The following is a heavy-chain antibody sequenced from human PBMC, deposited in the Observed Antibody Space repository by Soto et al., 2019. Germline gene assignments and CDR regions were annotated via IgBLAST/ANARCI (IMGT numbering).Heavy chain of an antibody. Sequence: SETLSLTCTVSGYSISSGCYWGWSRQPPGKGLEWIGRIYHSGSTYYNTSLKSRVTISVDTSKNQFSLKLSSVTAADTAVYYCARGLGPANWFDPWGQGTLVTVSS. D-gene: IGHD3-16*01. J-gene: IGHJ5*02. CDR1: GYSISSGCY. V-gene: IGHV4-38-2*02. CDR3: ARGLGPANWFDP. CDR2: IYHSGST.